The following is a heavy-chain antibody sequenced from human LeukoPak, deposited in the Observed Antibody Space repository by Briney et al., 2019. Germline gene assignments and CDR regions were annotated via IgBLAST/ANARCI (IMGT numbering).Heavy chain of an antibody. CDR2: TYYRGSS. CDR3: ARERLVDLATIFDY. CDR1: GGSISGYY. J-gene: IGHJ4*02. Sequence: SETLSLTCTVSGGSISGYYWTWIRQPPGKGLEWIGYTYYRGSSSFNPSLRSRVTISVDMSKNQVSLKLTSVTAADTAVYYCARERLVDLATIFDYWGQGALVTVSS. D-gene: IGHD5-24*01. V-gene: IGHV4-59*01.